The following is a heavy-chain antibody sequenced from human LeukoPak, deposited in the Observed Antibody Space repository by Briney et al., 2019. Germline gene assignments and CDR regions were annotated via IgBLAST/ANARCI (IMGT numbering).Heavy chain of an antibody. J-gene: IGHJ4*02. Sequence: SETLSLTCTVSGGPINYYYWSWIRQPPGKGLEWIGYIYYSGSTNYNPSLKSRVTISVDTSKNQFSLKLSSVTAADTAVYYCARHLTGSSVCIEYWGQGTLVTVSS. CDR3: ARHLTGSSVCIEY. CDR2: IYYSGST. CDR1: GGPINYYY. D-gene: IGHD2-8*02. V-gene: IGHV4-59*08.